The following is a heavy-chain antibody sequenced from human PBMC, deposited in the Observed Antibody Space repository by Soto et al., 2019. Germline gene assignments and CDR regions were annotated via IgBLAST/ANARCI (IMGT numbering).Heavy chain of an antibody. J-gene: IGHJ3*01. D-gene: IGHD2-21*01. CDR2: ISSSSTTI. Sequence: PGGSLRLSCAASGFTFSSYGMNWVRQAPGKGLEWVSYISSSSTTIYYADSVKGRFTIFRDNAKNSLYLKLNSLRDEDTAVYYCAREEGYCDGGRCFRSAFDVWGQGTVVTVSS. V-gene: IGHV3-48*02. CDR3: AREEGYCDGGRCFRSAFDV. CDR1: GFTFSSYG.